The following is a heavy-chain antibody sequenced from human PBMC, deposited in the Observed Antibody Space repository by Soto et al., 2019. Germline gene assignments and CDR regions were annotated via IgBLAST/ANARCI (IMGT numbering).Heavy chain of an antibody. CDR3: ARRGLYYDILTDSAPFDY. CDR2: ISSSSSYI. CDR1: GFTFSSYS. J-gene: IGHJ4*02. Sequence: TGGSLRLSCAASGFTFSSYSMNWVRQAPGKGLEWVSSISSSSSYIYYADSVKGRFTISRDNAKNSLYLQMNSLRAEDTAVYYCARRGLYYDILTDSAPFDYWGQGTLVTVSS. D-gene: IGHD3-9*01. V-gene: IGHV3-21*01.